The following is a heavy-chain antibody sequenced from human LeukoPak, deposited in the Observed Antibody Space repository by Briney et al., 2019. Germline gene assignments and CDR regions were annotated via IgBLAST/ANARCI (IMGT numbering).Heavy chain of an antibody. V-gene: IGHV3-53*01. D-gene: IGHD3-3*02. CDR1: GFSVSLNY. CDR2: LYSGSDT. Sequence: PGGSLTLSCAASGFSVSLNYMNWVRQAPGKGLELVSILYSGSDTYYADSVKGRFTISRDSSKNMLFLHMNSLRAEDTAVYYCARVGDHFHWYLDLWGRGTLVTVSS. J-gene: IGHJ2*01. CDR3: ARVGDHFHWYLDL.